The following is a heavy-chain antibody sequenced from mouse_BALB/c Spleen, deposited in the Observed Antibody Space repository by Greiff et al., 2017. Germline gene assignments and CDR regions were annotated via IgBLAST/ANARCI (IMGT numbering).Heavy chain of an antibody. J-gene: IGHJ2*01. CDR3: ARKTITTAGWYFDV. CDR1: GFTFSSFG. Sequence: EVQRVESGGGLVQPGGSRKLSCAASGFTFSSFGMHWVRQAPEKGLEWVAYISSGSSTIYYADTVKGRFTISRDNPKNTLFLQMTSLRSEDTAMYYCARKTITTAGWYFDVWGQGTTLTVSS. D-gene: IGHD1-2*01. CDR2: ISSGSSTI. V-gene: IGHV5-17*02.